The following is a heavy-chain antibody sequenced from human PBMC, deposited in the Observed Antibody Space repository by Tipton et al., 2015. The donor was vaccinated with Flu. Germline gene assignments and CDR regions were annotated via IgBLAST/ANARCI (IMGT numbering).Heavy chain of an antibody. J-gene: IGHJ3*02. CDR2: IYSGGST. CDR3: ARENWVGDAFDI. D-gene: IGHD1-26*01. CDR1: GFTVSSNY. Sequence: SLRLSCAASGFTVSSNYMSWVRQAPGKGLEWVSVIYSGGSTYYADSVRGRFTISRDNSKNTLYLQMNSLRAEDTAVYYCARENWVGDAFDIWGQGTMVTVSS. V-gene: IGHV3-53*01.